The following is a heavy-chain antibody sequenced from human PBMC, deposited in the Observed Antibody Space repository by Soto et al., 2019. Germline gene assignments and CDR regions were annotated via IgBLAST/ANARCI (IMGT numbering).Heavy chain of an antibody. CDR1: GFTVSTTQ. CDR3: ARDSPVGAIAPGQNDY. CDR2: ISGSGGST. V-gene: IGHV3-23*01. Sequence: GGSLRLSCAASGFTVSTTQMTWVRQAPGKGLEWVSVISGSGGSTYYADSVKGRFTISRDSSKNTVYLQMNSLRVEDTAVYYCARDSPVGAIAPGQNDYWGQGTLVTVSS. J-gene: IGHJ4*02. D-gene: IGHD1-26*01.